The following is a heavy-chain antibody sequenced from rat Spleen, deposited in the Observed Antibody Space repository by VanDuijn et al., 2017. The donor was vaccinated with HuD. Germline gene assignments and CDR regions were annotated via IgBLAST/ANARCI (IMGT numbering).Heavy chain of an antibody. CDR1: GYSITSSY. CDR3: ARRRGQVYNNYFDY. CDR2: ITYSGST. V-gene: IGHV3-1*01. J-gene: IGHJ2*01. Sequence: DVQLQESGPGLVKPSQSLSLTCSVTGYSITSSYRWNWIRKFPGNKMEWIEHITYSGSTSYNQSLKSRISITRDTSKNQFFLQLNSVTTEDTATYYCARRRGQVYNNYFDYWGQGVMVTVSS. D-gene: IGHD1-10*01.